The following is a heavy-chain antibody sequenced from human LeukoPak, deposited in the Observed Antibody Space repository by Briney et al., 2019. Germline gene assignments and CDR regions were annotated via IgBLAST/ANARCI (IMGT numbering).Heavy chain of an antibody. Sequence: ASVKVSCRSSGYSFTGYYIHWVRHAPGQGLGWMGWINPNSGGTNYALKFQGRVTMTRDTSISTAYMEVSGLRSNDTGVYYCARGRADGYSGYDFGGYWGQGTLVTVSS. CDR1: GYSFTGYY. CDR2: INPNSGGT. V-gene: IGHV1-2*02. D-gene: IGHD5-12*01. J-gene: IGHJ4*02. CDR3: ARGRADGYSGYDFGGY.